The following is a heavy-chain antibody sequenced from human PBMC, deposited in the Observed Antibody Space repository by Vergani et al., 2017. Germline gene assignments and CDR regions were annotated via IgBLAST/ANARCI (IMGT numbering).Heavy chain of an antibody. CDR3: ARGLAVAGIYYFDY. D-gene: IGHD6-19*01. J-gene: IGHJ4*02. CDR1: GGSFSSYY. V-gene: IGHV4-34*01. CDR2: INHSGST. Sequence: QVQLQQWGAGLLKPSETLSLTCAVYGGSFSSYYWSWIRQPPGTGLEWIGEINHSGSTNYNPSLKSRVTLSVDASKNQFSLKLSSVTAADAAVYYCARGLAVAGIYYFDYWGQGTLVTVSS.